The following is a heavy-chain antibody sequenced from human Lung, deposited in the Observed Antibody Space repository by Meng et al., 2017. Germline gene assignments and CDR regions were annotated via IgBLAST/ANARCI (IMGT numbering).Heavy chain of an antibody. CDR3: ARGPTTMAHDFDY. D-gene: IGHD4-11*01. J-gene: IGHJ4*02. V-gene: IGHV4-34*01. CDR1: GGSFSDYY. CDR2: INHSGST. Sequence: QHWAAGLLNPSEPLPLTCVVSGGSFSDYYWSWIRQPPGKGLEWIGEINHSGSTNYNPSLESRATISVDTSQNNLSLKLSSVTAADSAVYYCARGPTTMAHDFDYWGQGTLVTVSS.